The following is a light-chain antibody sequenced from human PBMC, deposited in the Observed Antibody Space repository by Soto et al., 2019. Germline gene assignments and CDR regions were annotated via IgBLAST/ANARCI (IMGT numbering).Light chain of an antibody. Sequence: EIVMTQSQATLSVSPVDGATLSCRAGQSVDSNLAWYQQKPGQTPRLLIYGGSTRATGVPARFSGSGSGTEFTLTIISLQSEDFAVYYCQQRSNWPPITFGQGTRLEIK. J-gene: IGKJ5*01. CDR1: QSVDSN. CDR3: QQRSNWPPIT. CDR2: GGS. V-gene: IGKV3-15*01.